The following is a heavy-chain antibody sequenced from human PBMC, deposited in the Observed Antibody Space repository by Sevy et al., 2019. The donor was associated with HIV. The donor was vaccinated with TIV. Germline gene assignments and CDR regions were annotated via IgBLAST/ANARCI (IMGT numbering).Heavy chain of an antibody. Sequence: ASVKVSCETSGYTFTSYEINWVRLVSGQGLEYMGWINPNTGKTGYVRKFQGRFTMTVDTSKTTAYMELSNLKPDDTAMYYCSRRAFNDYWGQGTLVTVSS. CDR1: GYTFTSYE. CDR2: INPNTGKT. J-gene: IGHJ4*02. V-gene: IGHV1-8*01. CDR3: SRRAFNDY.